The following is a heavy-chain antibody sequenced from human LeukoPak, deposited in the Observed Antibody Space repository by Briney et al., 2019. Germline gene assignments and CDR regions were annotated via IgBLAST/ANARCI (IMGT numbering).Heavy chain of an antibody. CDR2: INSDGSST. CDR1: GFTFSSYW. V-gene: IGHV3-74*01. CDR3: ARTRSGSPLDP. J-gene: IGHJ5*02. D-gene: IGHD5-12*01. Sequence: PGGSLRLSCAASGFTFSSYWMHWVRQAPGKGLVWVSRINSDGSSTSCADSVKGRFIISRDNAKNTLYLQMNSLRAEDTAVYYCARTRSGSPLDPWGQGTLVTVSS.